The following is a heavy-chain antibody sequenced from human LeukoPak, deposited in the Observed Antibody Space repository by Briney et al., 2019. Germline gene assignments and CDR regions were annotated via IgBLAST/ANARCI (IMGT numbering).Heavy chain of an antibody. D-gene: IGHD3-10*01. CDR3: AKEGDYYGSGSYRDGFDI. J-gene: IGHJ3*02. Sequence: GGSLRLSCAASGFTFSSYAMHWVRQAPGKGLEWVAFIRFHGSTKYYADSVKGRFTVSRDNSKNTLYLQMNSLRPEDTAVYYCAKEGDYYGSGSYRDGFDIWGQGTMVTVSS. CDR2: IRFHGSTK. V-gene: IGHV3-30*02. CDR1: GFTFSSYA.